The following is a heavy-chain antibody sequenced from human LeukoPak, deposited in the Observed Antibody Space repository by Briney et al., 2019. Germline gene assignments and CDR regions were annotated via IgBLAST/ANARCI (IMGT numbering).Heavy chain of an antibody. Sequence: SETLSLTCTGSGGSISSYYWSWIRQPPGEGLEWIGYIYYSGSTDYNPSLKSRVTISVDTSKNQFSLKLSSVTAADTAVYYCARVVSYCSGGSCYPRHAFDIWGQGTMVTVSS. D-gene: IGHD2-15*01. CDR2: IYYSGST. V-gene: IGHV4-59*01. CDR1: GGSISSYY. CDR3: ARVVSYCSGGSCYPRHAFDI. J-gene: IGHJ3*02.